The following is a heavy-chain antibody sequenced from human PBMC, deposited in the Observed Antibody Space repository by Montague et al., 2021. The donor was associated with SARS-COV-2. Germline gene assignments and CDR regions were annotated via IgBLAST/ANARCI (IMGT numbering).Heavy chain of an antibody. J-gene: IGHJ4*02. D-gene: IGHD3-9*01. CDR2: LLEKKN. CDR3: VRHPHYDGLNGPPDF. CDR1: GVVELRRR. V-gene: IGHV4-59*08. Sequence: SETLSLTCTVSGVVELRRRSEGHTSELQSRAELVCRLLLEKKNNFNTSLKSRVAISVDTSKNQFSLRLTSVTAADTAFYYCVRHPHYDGLNGPPDFWDQGTLVTVSS.